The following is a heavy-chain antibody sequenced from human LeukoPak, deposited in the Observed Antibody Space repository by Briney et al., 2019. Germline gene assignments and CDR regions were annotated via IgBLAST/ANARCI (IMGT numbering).Heavy chain of an antibody. CDR1: GGSISSGGYY. J-gene: IGHJ4*02. Sequence: SQTLSLTCTVSGGSISSGGYYWSWIRQPPGKGLEWIGYIYHSGSTYYNPSLKSRVTISVDRSKNQFSLKLSSVTAADTAVYYCARRAYCSGGSCYDYWGQGTLVTVSS. V-gene: IGHV4-30-2*01. CDR2: IYHSGST. D-gene: IGHD2-15*01. CDR3: ARRAYCSGGSCYDY.